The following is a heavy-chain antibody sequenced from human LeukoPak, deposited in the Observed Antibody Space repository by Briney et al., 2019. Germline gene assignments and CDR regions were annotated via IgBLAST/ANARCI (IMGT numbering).Heavy chain of an antibody. CDR2: ISGSGGRT. CDR3: AIPTCSGSGYCSTSDPFHT. D-gene: IGHD2-2*03. CDR1: GFTFDNYG. J-gene: IGHJ3*02. V-gene: IGHV3-23*01. Sequence: GGSLRLFCAASGFTFDNYGIGWVRQAAGKGLEWVSGISGSGGRTYYADSVKGRFTISRDNSKNTLFLQLNSLGVEDTATYYCAIPTCSGSGYCSTSDPFHTWGQGTMVTVSS.